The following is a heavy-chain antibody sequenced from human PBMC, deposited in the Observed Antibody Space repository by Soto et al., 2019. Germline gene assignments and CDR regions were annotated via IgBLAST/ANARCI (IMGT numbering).Heavy chain of an antibody. V-gene: IGHV3-66*01. CDR2: IYSGGST. CDR1: GFTVSSNY. Sequence: EVQLVESGGGLVQPGGSLRLSCAASGFTVSSNYMSWVRQAPGKGLEWVSVIYSGGSTYYADSVKGRFTISRDNSKNTLYLQMNSLRAEDTAVYYCARDTWEASFDYWGQGTLVTVSS. J-gene: IGHJ4*02. CDR3: ARDTWEASFDY. D-gene: IGHD1-26*01.